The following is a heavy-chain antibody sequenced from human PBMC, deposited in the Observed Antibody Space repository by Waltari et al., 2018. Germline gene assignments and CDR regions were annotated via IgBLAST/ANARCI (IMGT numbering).Heavy chain of an antibody. Sequence: QLQLQESGPGLLKPSETLSLTCTVSGGSISSSPYYWGWIRQPPVKGLEWIGSNSYSGSTYYTPSCKRRITISVDTSKNQFSLKLCSVIAADTAVYYCARLCLGCPFDYWGQGTLVTVSS. CDR1: GGSISSSPYY. CDR3: ARLCLGCPFDY. CDR2: NSYSGST. D-gene: IGHD6-19*01. V-gene: IGHV4-39*01. J-gene: IGHJ4*02.